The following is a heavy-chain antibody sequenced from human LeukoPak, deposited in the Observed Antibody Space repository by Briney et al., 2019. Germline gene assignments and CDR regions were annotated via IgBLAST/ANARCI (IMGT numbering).Heavy chain of an antibody. D-gene: IGHD4-11*01. CDR2: ISSSSSYI. Sequence: GGSLRLSCAASGFTFSTYSMNWVRQAPGRGLEWVSSISSSSSYIYYADSVKGRFTISRDNAKNSPYLQMSSLRDEDTAVYYCASELTTSAYWGQGTLVTVSS. J-gene: IGHJ4*02. V-gene: IGHV3-21*01. CDR1: GFTFSTYS. CDR3: ASELTTSAY.